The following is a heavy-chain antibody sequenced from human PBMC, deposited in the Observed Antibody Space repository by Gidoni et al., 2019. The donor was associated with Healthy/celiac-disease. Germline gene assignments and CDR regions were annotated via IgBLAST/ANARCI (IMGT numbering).Heavy chain of an antibody. V-gene: IGHV3-21*01. CDR3: ARDPNDFWSGYYGDY. Sequence: EVQLVESGGGLVKPGGSLRLSCAASGFTFSSYSMNWVRQAPGKGLEWVSSISSSSSYIDYADSVKGRFTISRDNAKNSLYLQMNSLRAEDTAVYYCARDPNDFWSGYYGDYWGQGTLVTVSS. CDR1: GFTFSSYS. CDR2: ISSSSSYI. D-gene: IGHD3-3*01. J-gene: IGHJ4*02.